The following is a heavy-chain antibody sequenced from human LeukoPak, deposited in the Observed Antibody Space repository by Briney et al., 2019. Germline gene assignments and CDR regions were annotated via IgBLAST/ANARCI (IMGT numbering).Heavy chain of an antibody. CDR2: VKEEGSEE. CDR3: ARDPLRRFDY. CDR1: GFGFSNYW. V-gene: IGHV3-7*04. J-gene: IGHJ4*02. D-gene: IGHD5-12*01. Sequence: SGSLRLSCAASGFGFSNYWMTWVRQAPGKGLEWVANVKEEGSEEYYVDSVKGRFTISRDNADKSLFLQMNSLRVDDTAVYYCARDPLRRFDYWGQGTLVTVSS.